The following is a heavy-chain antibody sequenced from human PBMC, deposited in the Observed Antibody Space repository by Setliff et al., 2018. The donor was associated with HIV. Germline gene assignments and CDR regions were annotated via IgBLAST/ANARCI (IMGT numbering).Heavy chain of an antibody. CDR1: GFNFNTYW. Sequence: GGSLRLSCAASGFNFNTYWMNWVRQRPGKGLLWLSRINRDGSRVEYADSVKGRFTISRDNSKNTLYLQMNSLKTEDTAVYYCTTDRGPRDYVWGEDYWGQGTLVTVSS. CDR3: TTDRGPRDYVWGEDY. CDR2: INRDGSRV. J-gene: IGHJ4*02. D-gene: IGHD3-16*01. V-gene: IGHV3-74*03.